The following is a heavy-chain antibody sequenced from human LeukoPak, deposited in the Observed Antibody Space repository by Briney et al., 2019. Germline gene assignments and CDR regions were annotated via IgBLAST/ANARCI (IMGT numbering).Heavy chain of an antibody. Sequence: SETLSLTCTVSGGSTSSYYWSWIRQPPGKGLEWIGYIYYSGSTNYNPSLKSRVTISVDTSKNQFSLKLSSVTAADTAVYYCARAPYDYVWGSYRPWYFDYWGQGTLVTVSS. V-gene: IGHV4-59*01. CDR1: GGSTSSYY. J-gene: IGHJ4*02. CDR2: IYYSGST. D-gene: IGHD3-16*02. CDR3: ARAPYDYVWGSYRPWYFDY.